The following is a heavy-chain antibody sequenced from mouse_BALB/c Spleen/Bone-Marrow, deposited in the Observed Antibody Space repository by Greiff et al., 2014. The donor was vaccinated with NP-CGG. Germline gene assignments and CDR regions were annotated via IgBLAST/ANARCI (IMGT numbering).Heavy chain of an antibody. D-gene: IGHD2-1*01. J-gene: IGHJ2*01. Sequence: VHLVESGPGLVSPSQILSITCTVSGFSLSRYSVHWVRQPPGKGLEWLGMIWGGGSTDYNSALKSRLSISKDNSKSQVFLKMNRLQTDDTAMYYCARLDGNYGYYFDYWGQGTTLTVSS. V-gene: IGHV2-6-4*01. CDR3: ARLDGNYGYYFDY. CDR2: IWGGGST. CDR1: GFSLSRYS.